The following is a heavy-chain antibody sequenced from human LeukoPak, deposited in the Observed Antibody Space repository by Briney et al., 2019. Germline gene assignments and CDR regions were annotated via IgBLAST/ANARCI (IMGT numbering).Heavy chain of an antibody. CDR2: INPNSGAT. V-gene: IGHV1-2*02. J-gene: IGHJ4*02. CDR1: GYTFTGYY. Sequence: GASVKVSCKASGYTFTGYYVHWVRQAPGQGLEWMGCINPNSGATNYAQKFQGRVTMTRDTSISTAYMELSGLRSDDTAVYYCAILRLIDYWGQGTLVTVSS. CDR3: AILRLIDY. D-gene: IGHD2/OR15-2a*01.